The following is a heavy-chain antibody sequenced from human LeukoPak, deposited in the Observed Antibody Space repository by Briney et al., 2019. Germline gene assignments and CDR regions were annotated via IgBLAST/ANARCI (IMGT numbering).Heavy chain of an antibody. J-gene: IGHJ5*02. Sequence: PSETLSLTCTVSGGSISSGSYYWSWLRQPPGKGLECIGYIHYTGSTNYNPSLKSRVTISVDTSKSQFSLKLSSVTAADTAIYYCARGGYYGSGNDFRFDPWGQGTLVTVSS. CDR3: ARGGYYGSGNDFRFDP. CDR1: GGSISSGSYY. CDR2: IHYTGST. V-gene: IGHV4-61*01. D-gene: IGHD3-10*01.